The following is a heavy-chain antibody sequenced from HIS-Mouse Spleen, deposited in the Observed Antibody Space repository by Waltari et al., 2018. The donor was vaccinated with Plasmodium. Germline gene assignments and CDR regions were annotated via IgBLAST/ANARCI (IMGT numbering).Heavy chain of an antibody. Sequence: EVQLVESGGGLVQPGGSLRPSCAALGFPFRSYWMSWVRQAPGKGVEWGANIKQGGSEKYYVDSVKGRFTISRDNAKNSLYLQMNSLRAEDTAVYYCASSWYWYFDLWGRGTLVTVSS. CDR2: IKQGGSEK. D-gene: IGHD6-13*01. J-gene: IGHJ2*01. CDR1: GFPFRSYW. CDR3: ASSWYWYFDL. V-gene: IGHV3-7*01.